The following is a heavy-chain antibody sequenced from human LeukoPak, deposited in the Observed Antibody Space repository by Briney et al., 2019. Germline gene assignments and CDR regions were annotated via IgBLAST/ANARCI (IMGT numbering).Heavy chain of an antibody. CDR1: GFTFSSYK. V-gene: IGHV3-48*03. Sequence: GGSLRLSCAASGFTFSSYKMNWVRQAPGKGLEWVSYISTSDTTIYYADSVKGRFTISRDNAKNSLHLQMNSLRVEDTAVYYCARGGGSSWCLDCWGQGTLVTVSS. D-gene: IGHD6-13*01. J-gene: IGHJ4*02. CDR2: ISTSDTTI. CDR3: ARGGGSSWCLDC.